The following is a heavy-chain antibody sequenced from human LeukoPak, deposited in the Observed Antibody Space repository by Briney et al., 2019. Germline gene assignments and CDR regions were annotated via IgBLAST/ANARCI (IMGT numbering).Heavy chain of an antibody. V-gene: IGHV3-7*03. CDR3: AKRGLTGYKEAFDY. J-gene: IGHJ4*02. CDR1: GFTFSSYW. Sequence: GGSLRLSCAASGFTFSSYWMGWVRQAPGKGLEWVANIKQDGSEKYYVDSVKGRFTISRDNAKNSLYLQMNSLRAEDTAVYYCAKRGLTGYKEAFDYWGQGTLVTVSS. CDR2: IKQDGSEK. D-gene: IGHD3-9*01.